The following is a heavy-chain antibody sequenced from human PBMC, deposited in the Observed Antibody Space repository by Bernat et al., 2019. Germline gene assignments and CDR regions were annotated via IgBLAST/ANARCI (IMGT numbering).Heavy chain of an antibody. CDR3: ARDVPSMRLAH. J-gene: IGHJ4*02. CDR2: IKQDGSEK. D-gene: IGHD6-19*01. CDR1: GFTFSSYG. V-gene: IGHV3-7*03. Sequence: VQLVESGGGVVQPGRSLRLSCAASGFTFSSYGMHWVRQAPGKGLEWVANIKQDGSEKYYMDSVKGRFTISRDNAKNSLYLQMNSLRAEDTAVYYCARDVPSMRLAHWGQGTRVTVSS.